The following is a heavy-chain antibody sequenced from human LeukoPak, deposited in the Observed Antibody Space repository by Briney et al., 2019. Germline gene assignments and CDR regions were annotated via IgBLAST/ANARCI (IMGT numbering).Heavy chain of an antibody. Sequence: SETLSLTCTVSGGSISSSSYYWGWIRQPPGKGLEWIGSIYYSGSTYYNPSLKSRVTISVDTSKNQFSLKLSSVTAADTALYYCARVEGGSHINYWGQGTLVTVSS. CDR2: IYYSGST. V-gene: IGHV4-39*01. CDR3: ARVEGGSHINY. CDR1: GGSISSSSYY. D-gene: IGHD1-26*01. J-gene: IGHJ4*02.